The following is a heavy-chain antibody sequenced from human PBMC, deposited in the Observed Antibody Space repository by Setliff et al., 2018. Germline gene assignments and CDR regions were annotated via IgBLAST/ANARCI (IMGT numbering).Heavy chain of an antibody. CDR2: INPNSGGT. CDR1: GYTFTSYA. D-gene: IGHD3-22*01. V-gene: IGHV1-2*04. Sequence: ASVKVSCKASGYTFTSYAMHWVRQAPGQRLEWMGWINPNSGGTNYAQKFQGWVTMTRDTSISTAYMELSRLRSDDTAVYYCAREREWVFHYDSSGPFDYWGQGTLVTVSS. J-gene: IGHJ4*02. CDR3: AREREWVFHYDSSGPFDY.